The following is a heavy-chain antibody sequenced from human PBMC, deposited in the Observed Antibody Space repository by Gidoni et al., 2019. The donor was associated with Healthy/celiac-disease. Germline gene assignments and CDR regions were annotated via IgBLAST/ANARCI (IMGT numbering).Heavy chain of an antibody. Sequence: EVQLVESGGGLVKPGGSLSLSCAASGFTFSSYSMNWVRQAPGKGLEWVSSISSSSSYIYYADSVKGRFTISRDNAKNSLYLQMNSLRAEDTAVYYCARDRCGGGVCYQNYYGMDVWGQGTTVTVSS. CDR3: ARDRCGGGVCYQNYYGMDV. CDR1: GFTFSSYS. V-gene: IGHV3-21*01. D-gene: IGHD2-8*02. J-gene: IGHJ6*02. CDR2: ISSSSSYI.